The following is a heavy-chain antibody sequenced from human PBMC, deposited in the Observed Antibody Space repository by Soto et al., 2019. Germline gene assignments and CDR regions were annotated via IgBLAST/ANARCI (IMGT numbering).Heavy chain of an antibody. CDR1: GGSVSSSRVT. CDR2: TYYRSKWYN. Sequence: TPTLSISCAISGGSVSSSRVTWNWNRQSPSRGLEWLGRTYYRSKWYNDYAESVKSRITINPDTSKNQFSLHLNSVTPEDTAVYYCVRLIGNSWLDFWGQGTLVTVS. J-gene: IGHJ5*01. V-gene: IGHV6-1*01. CDR3: VRLIGNSWLDF. D-gene: IGHD1-26*01.